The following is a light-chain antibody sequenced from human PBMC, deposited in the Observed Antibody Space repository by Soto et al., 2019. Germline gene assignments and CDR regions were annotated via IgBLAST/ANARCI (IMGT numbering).Light chain of an antibody. CDR3: QQYGNSPT. J-gene: IGKJ1*01. Sequence: IVLRQSPGTLSLSPGERATLSCRASQSVSSSYLAWYQQKPGQAPRLLLYGASSRATGIPDRFSGSGSGTDFTLTISRLEPEDFAMYYCQQYGNSPTFGQGTKVDVK. V-gene: IGKV3-20*01. CDR2: GAS. CDR1: QSVSSSY.